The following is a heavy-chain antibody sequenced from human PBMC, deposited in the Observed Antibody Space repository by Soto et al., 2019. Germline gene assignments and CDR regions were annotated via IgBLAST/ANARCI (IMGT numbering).Heavy chain of an antibody. V-gene: IGHV1-3*01. CDR2: INAGNGNT. CDR1: GYTFTSYA. D-gene: IGHD3-16*01. CDR3: ARDGRLLYYYYDMDV. J-gene: IGHJ6*03. Sequence: ASVKVSCKASGYTFTSYAMHWVRQAPGQRLEWMGWINAGNGNTKYSQKFQGRVTITRDTSASTAYMELSSLRSEDTAVYYCARDGRLLYYYYDMDVWGKGTTVTVSS.